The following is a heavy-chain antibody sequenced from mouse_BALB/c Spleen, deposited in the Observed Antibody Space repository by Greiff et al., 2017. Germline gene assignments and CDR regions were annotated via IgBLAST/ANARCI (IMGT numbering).Heavy chain of an antibody. V-gene: IGHV5-17*02. J-gene: IGHJ2*01. Sequence: EVHLVESGGGLVQPGGSRKLSCAASGFTFSSFGMHWVRQAPEKGLEWVAYISSGSSTIYYADTVKGRFTISRDNPKNTLFLQMTSLRFEDTAMYYCARHGYYGFDYWGQGTTLTVSS. CDR2: ISSGSSTI. CDR3: ARHGYYGFDY. CDR1: GFTFSSFG. D-gene: IGHD2-3*01.